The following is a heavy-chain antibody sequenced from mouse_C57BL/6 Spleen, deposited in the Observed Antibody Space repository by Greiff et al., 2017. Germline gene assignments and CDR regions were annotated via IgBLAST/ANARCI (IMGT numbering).Heavy chain of an antibody. CDR3: ARYGELGFAY. D-gene: IGHD1-1*01. CDR1: GYAFSSSW. V-gene: IGHV1-82*01. Sequence: VKLQESGPELVKPGASVKISCKASGYAFSSSWMNWVKQRPGKGLEWIGRIYPGDGDTNYNGKFKGKATLTADKSSSTAYMQLSSLTSEDSAVYFCARYGELGFAYWGQGTLVTVSA. J-gene: IGHJ3*01. CDR2: IYPGDGDT.